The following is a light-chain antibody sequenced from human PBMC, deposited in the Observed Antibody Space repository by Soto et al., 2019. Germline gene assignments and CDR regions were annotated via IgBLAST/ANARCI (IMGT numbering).Light chain of an antibody. CDR3: QQYRSYS. J-gene: IGKJ1*01. CDR2: GAS. Sequence: DIQMTQSPSTLTASVGDRVTITCRASQSISTWLAWYQQKPVKAPSLLIYGASSLKSGVPSRFSGSGSGTEFTLTISSLQPDDFATYYCQQYRSYSFGQGTKVEI. V-gene: IGKV1-5*01. CDR1: QSISTW.